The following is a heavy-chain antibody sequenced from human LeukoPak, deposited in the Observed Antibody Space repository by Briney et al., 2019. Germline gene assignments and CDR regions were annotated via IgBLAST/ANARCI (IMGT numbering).Heavy chain of an antibody. J-gene: IGHJ4*02. Sequence: PSETLSLTCAVHGGSFSGYYWSWIRQPPGKGLEWIGEINHSGSTNYNPSLKSRVTISVDTSKNQFSLKLSSVTAADTAVYYCARGYSSSWYDYWGQGTLVTVSS. CDR3: ARGYSSSWYDY. CDR2: INHSGST. V-gene: IGHV4-34*01. D-gene: IGHD6-13*01. CDR1: GGSFSGYY.